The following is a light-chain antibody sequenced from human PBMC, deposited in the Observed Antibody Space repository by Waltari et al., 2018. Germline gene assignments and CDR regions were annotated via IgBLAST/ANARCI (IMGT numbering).Light chain of an antibody. Sequence: QSVLAQPPSVSGPPGQRVTIFCSGGSSNIGVNVVNWYQQLHGTSPRLLIFTNDQRPSGGPDRFSGSKAGTSASLAISGLQSEDEGHYYCAVWDDNLSGVVFGAGTQVTVL. V-gene: IGLV1-44*01. CDR3: AVWDDNLSGVV. CDR2: TND. CDR1: SSNIGVNV. J-gene: IGLJ1*01.